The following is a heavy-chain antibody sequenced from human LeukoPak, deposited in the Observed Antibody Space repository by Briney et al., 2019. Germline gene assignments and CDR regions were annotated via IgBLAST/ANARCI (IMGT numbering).Heavy chain of an antibody. CDR2: IYYSGST. CDR3: ARHKGGQWLVRLIDY. Sequence: SETLSLTCTVSGGSISSSSYYWGWIRQPPGKGLEWIGSIYYSGSTYYNPSLKSRVTISVDTSKNQFSLKLSSVTAADTAVYYCARHKGGQWLVRLIDYWGQGTLVTVSS. J-gene: IGHJ4*02. CDR1: GGSISSSSYY. V-gene: IGHV4-39*01. D-gene: IGHD6-19*01.